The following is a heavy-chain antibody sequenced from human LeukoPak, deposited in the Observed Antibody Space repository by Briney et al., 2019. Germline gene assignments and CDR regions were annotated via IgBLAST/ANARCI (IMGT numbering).Heavy chain of an antibody. V-gene: IGHV1-8*01. J-gene: IGHJ5*02. Sequence: ASVKVSCKASGYTFTSYDINWVRQATGQGLEWMGWMNPNSGNTGYAQKFQGRVTMTRNTSISTAYMELSSLRSEDTAVYYCARARTISRIAAAGTNWFDPWGQGTLVTVSS. CDR2: MNPNSGNT. CDR1: GYTFTSYD. CDR3: ARARTISRIAAAGTNWFDP. D-gene: IGHD6-13*01.